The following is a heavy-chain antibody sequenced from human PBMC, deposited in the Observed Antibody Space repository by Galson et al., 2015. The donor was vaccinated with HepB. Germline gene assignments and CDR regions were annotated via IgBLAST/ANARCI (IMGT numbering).Heavy chain of an antibody. V-gene: IGHV5-10-1*01. CDR2: IDPSDSYT. Sequence: QSGAEVKKPGESLRISCKGSGYSFTSYWISWVRQMPGKGLEWMGRIDPSDSYTNYSPSLQGHVTNSADKSISTAYLQWSSLKASDTAMYYCARHPNYYDSSGYWLDYWGQGTLVTVSS. D-gene: IGHD3-22*01. CDR1: GYSFTSYW. CDR3: ARHPNYYDSSGYWLDY. J-gene: IGHJ4*02.